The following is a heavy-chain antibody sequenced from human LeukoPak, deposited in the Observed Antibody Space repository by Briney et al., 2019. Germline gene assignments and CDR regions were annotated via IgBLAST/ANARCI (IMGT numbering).Heavy chain of an antibody. CDR2: IKQDGSEK. V-gene: IGHV3-7*01. D-gene: IGHD2-2*01. CDR3: ARDGASYPWAFDI. Sequence: PGGSLRLSCAASGFTFSRYWMSWVRQAPGKGLEWVANIKQDGSEKYYVDSVKGRFTISRDNAKNSLYLQMNSLRAEDTAVYYCARDGASYPWAFDIWGQGTMVTVSS. J-gene: IGHJ3*02. CDR1: GFTFSRYW.